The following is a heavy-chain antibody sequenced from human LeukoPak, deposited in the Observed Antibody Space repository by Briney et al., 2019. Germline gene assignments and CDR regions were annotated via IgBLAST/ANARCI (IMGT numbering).Heavy chain of an antibody. J-gene: IGHJ6*02. Sequence: GSSVKVSCRASGYTFTIYDINWVRQATGQGLGWVGWMNPNSGNTGYAQKFQGRVTMTRNTSISTAYMELSSLRSEDTAVYYCARSVGYYGMDVWGQGTTVTVSS. CDR2: MNPNSGNT. V-gene: IGHV1-8*01. CDR1: GYTFTIYD. D-gene: IGHD2-15*01. CDR3: ARSVGYYGMDV.